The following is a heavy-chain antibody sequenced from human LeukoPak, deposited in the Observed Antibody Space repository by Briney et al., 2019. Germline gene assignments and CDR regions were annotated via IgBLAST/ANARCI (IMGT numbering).Heavy chain of an antibody. CDR1: GFTFSSYA. V-gene: IGHV3-23*01. D-gene: IGHD2-2*01. Sequence: GGSLRLSCAASGFTFSSYAMSWVRQAPGKGLEWVSAISGSGGSTYYADSVKGRFTISRDNSKNTLYLQMNSLRAEDTAVYYCAKGYCSSTSCQKFDYWGQGTLVTVSS. CDR3: AKGYCSSTSCQKFDY. CDR2: ISGSGGST. J-gene: IGHJ4*02.